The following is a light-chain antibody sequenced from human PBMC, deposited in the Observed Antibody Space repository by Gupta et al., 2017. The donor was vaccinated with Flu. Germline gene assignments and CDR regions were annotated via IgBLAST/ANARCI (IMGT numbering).Light chain of an antibody. CDR1: QSVSSNY. CDR3: QQYHSSPLT. CDR2: GAS. J-gene: IGKJ3*01. Sequence: GTLSLSPGERATLSCRASQSVSSNYLAWYQQKPGQAPRLLIYGASSRATGIPDRFSGSGSGTDFTLTISRLEPEDFAVYYCQQYHSSPLTFGHGTKVDIK. V-gene: IGKV3-20*01.